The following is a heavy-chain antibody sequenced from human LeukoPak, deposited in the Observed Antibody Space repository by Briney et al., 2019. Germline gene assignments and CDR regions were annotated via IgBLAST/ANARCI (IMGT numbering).Heavy chain of an antibody. J-gene: IGHJ4*02. CDR3: ARGGTASFDY. CDR2: IYYSGST. V-gene: IGHV4-39*07. D-gene: IGHD1-1*01. Sequence: SETLSLTCTVSGGSISSSSYYWGWIRQPPGKGLEWIGSIYYSGSTYYNPSLKSRVTISVDTSKNQFSLKLSSVTAADTAVYYCARGGTASFDYWGQGTLVTVSS. CDR1: GGSISSSSYY.